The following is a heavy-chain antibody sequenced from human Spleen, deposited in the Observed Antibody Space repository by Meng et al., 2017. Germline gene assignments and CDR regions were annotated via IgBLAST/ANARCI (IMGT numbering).Heavy chain of an antibody. CDR2: IIPIFEAA. Sequence: VALAQSGGEVKKPGSSVKVSCKVSEGKFGTYTINWMRQAPGQGLEWVGGIIPIFEAANYAQKFHGRVTITADDSTTTSYMEVSSLRSEDTAVYYCARGVAAVGKGFDPWGQGTLVTVSS. D-gene: IGHD6-13*01. V-gene: IGHV1-69*01. J-gene: IGHJ5*02. CDR3: ARGVAAVGKGFDP. CDR1: EGKFGTYT.